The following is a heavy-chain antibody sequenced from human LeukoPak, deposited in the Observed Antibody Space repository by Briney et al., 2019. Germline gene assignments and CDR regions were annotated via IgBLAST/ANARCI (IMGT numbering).Heavy chain of an antibody. CDR2: ISSSSSYI. Sequence: PGGSLRLSCAASGFTFSSYSMNWVRQAPGKGLEWVSSISSSSSYIYYADSVRGRFTISRDNAKNSLYLQMNSLRAEDTAVYYCARVGETYYDFWSGYSDYYFDYWGQGTLVTVSS. CDR3: ARVGETYYDFWSGYSDYYFDY. V-gene: IGHV3-21*01. CDR1: GFTFSSYS. D-gene: IGHD3-3*01. J-gene: IGHJ4*02.